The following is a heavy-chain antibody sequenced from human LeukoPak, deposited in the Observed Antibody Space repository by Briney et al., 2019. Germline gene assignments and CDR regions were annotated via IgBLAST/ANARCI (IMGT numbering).Heavy chain of an antibody. CDR3: ARGIAAASSKTYYYGMDV. CDR2: IKQDGSEK. D-gene: IGHD6-13*01. Sequence: GGSLRLSCAASGFTFSSYWMSWVRQAPGKGLEWVANIKQDGSEKYYVDSVKGRFTISRDNAKNSLYLQMNSLRAEDTAVYYCARGIAAASSKTYYYGMDVWGQGTTVTVSS. J-gene: IGHJ6*02. V-gene: IGHV3-7*01. CDR1: GFTFSSYW.